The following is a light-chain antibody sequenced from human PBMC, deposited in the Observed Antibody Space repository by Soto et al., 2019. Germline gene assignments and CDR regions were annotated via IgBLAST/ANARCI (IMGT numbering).Light chain of an antibody. J-gene: IGKJ1*01. Sequence: DIQMTKSPSSLSASVGDRVTLSCRASQSIDTFLNWFQQKPGKAPKLLIYAASSLQSGVPSRFSGSGSGTDFTLTIRSLQPEDFATYYCQQNSNTWTFGQGTKVDI. CDR1: QSIDTF. V-gene: IGKV1-39*01. CDR2: AAS. CDR3: QQNSNTWT.